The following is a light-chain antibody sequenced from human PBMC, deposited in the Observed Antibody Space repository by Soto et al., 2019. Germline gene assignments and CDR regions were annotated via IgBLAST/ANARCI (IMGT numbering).Light chain of an antibody. CDR2: DAS. V-gene: IGKV3-20*01. CDR1: QSVSSSY. J-gene: IGKJ2*01. CDR3: QQYDPSPMYT. Sequence: EIVLTQSPGTLSLSPGERASLSCRASQSVSSSYLAWYQQKPGQAPRLLIHDASRRATGIPDRFSGSGSGTDFTLTITRLEPEDCALYYWQQYDPSPMYTFGQGTKLEIK.